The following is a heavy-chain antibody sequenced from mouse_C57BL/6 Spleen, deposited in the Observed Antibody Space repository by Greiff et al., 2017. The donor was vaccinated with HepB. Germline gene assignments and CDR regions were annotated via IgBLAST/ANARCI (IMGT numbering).Heavy chain of an antibody. D-gene: IGHD2-3*01. CDR2: IYPGDGDT. V-gene: IGHV1-82*01. J-gene: IGHJ4*01. CDR3: ASDGVYAMDY. CDR1: GYAFSSSW. Sequence: LEESGPELVKPGASVKISCKASGYAFSSSWMNWVKQRPGKGLEWIGRIYPGDGDTNYNGKFKGKATLTADKSSSTAYMQLSSLTSEDSAVYFCASDGVYAMDYWGQGTSVTVSS.